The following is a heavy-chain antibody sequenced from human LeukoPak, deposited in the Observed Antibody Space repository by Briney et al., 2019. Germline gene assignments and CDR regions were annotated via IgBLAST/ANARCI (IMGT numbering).Heavy chain of an antibody. Sequence: PGGSLRLSCAASGFTVSSNYMSWVRQAPGKGLEWVSVIYSGGSTYYADSVKGRLTISRDNSKNTLYLQMNSLRAEDTAVYYCARALYSSGYFDYWGQGTLVTVSS. CDR3: ARALYSSGYFDY. CDR2: IYSGGST. CDR1: GFTVSSNY. D-gene: IGHD5-18*01. J-gene: IGHJ4*02. V-gene: IGHV3-53*01.